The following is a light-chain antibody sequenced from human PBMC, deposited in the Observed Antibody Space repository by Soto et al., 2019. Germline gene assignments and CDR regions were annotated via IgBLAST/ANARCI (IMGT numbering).Light chain of an antibody. V-gene: IGKV1-39*01. Sequence: IERPQWRPPLSASVRDRVTITCGVSQSINNYLNWYQQKPGKAPHLLIYAASNLQTGVPSRFSGSGSGTDFTLTISSLQPEDFAPYYCQQRHTPPPVTFRQGTRLEI. CDR1: QSINNY. CDR3: QQRHTPPPVT. CDR2: AAS. J-gene: IGKJ5*01.